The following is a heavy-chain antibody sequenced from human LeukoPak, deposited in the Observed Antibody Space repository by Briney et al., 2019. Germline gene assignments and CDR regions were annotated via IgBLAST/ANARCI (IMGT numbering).Heavy chain of an antibody. V-gene: IGHV4-59*01. D-gene: IGHD4/OR15-4a*01. CDR3: ASSPRVRAAFDT. CDR1: GGSISSYY. CDR2: IYYSGST. Sequence: SETLSLTCTVPGGSISSYYWSWIRQPPGKGLEWIGYIYYSGSTNYNPSLKSRVTISVDTSKNQFSLELSSVTAADTAVYYCASSPRVRAAFDTWGQGTMVTVSS. J-gene: IGHJ3*02.